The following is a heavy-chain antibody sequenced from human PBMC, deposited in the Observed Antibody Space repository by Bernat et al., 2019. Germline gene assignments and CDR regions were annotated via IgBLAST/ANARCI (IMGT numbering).Heavy chain of an antibody. V-gene: IGHV3-7*01. CDR2: IKQDGSEK. CDR1: GFTFSSYW. CDR3: ARDLIQLWFYWFDP. J-gene: IGHJ5*02. Sequence: EVQLVESGGGLVQPGGSLRLSCVASGFTFSSYWMSWVRQAPGKGLEWVANIKQDGSEKYYVDSVKGRFTISRDNAKNSLYLQMNSLRAEDTAVYYCARDLIQLWFYWFDPWGQGTLVTVSS. D-gene: IGHD5-18*01.